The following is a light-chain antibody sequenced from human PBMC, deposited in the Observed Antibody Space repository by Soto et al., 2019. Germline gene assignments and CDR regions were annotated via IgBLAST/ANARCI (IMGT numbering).Light chain of an antibody. CDR1: QTISGSY. V-gene: IGKV3-20*01. J-gene: IGKJ4*01. CDR3: QQSGSSPLT. CDR2: GAS. Sequence: EIALTQSPASLSLSPGQRGTLSCRASQTISGSYLAWYQQKPGQAPRLLIYGASSRATGIPDRFSGSGSGTDFTLTISRLEPEDFAVYYCQQSGSSPLTLGGGTKVDIK.